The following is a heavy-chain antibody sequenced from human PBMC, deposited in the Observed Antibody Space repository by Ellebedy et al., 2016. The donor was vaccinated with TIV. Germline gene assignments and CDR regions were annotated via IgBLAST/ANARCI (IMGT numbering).Heavy chain of an antibody. V-gene: IGHV3-33*01. Sequence: GESLKISCAASGFTFSSYGMHSVRQAPGKGLEWVAVIWYDGSNKYYADSVKGRFTISRDNSKNTLYLQMNSLKAEDTAVYYCARTAAVSSPFDYWGQGTLVTVSS. CDR3: ARTAAVSSPFDY. CDR2: IWYDGSNK. CDR1: GFTFSSYG. J-gene: IGHJ4*02. D-gene: IGHD6-25*01.